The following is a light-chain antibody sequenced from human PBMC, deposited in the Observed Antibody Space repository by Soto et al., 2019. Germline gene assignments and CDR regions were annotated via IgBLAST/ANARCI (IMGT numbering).Light chain of an antibody. CDR3: QSYDSRRSVV. V-gene: IGLV1-40*01. J-gene: IGLJ2*01. CDR2: GNI. CDR1: SSNIGAGYD. Sequence: QSVLTQPPSVSGAPGQRVTISCTGSSSNIGAGYDVHWYRHLPGSAPKLLIYGNINRPSGVPDRFSGSKSGTSASLAITGLQADDEADYYCQSYDSRRSVVFGGGTKLTVL.